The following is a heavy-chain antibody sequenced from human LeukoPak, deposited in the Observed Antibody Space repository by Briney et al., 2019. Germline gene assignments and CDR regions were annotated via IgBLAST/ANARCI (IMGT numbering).Heavy chain of an antibody. Sequence: PGGSLSLSCAASGLTFSNYAMSWFRQAPGKGLEWVSGITSGFTPHYAGSVKGRFTISRDNSKNTFHLQMNSLRAEDTAVYYCAKDYSDSRVGDVFFEYWGQGTLVTVSS. CDR1: GLTFSNYA. D-gene: IGHD1-26*01. J-gene: IGHJ4*02. CDR2: ITSGFTP. V-gene: IGHV3-23*01. CDR3: AKDYSDSRVGDVFFEY.